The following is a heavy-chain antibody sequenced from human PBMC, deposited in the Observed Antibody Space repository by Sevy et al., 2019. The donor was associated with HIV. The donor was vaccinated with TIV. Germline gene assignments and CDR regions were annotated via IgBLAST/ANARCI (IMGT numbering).Heavy chain of an antibody. CDR2: IKSKTDGGTT. CDR3: TTYGDILTGYSNPSFDY. J-gene: IGHJ4*02. D-gene: IGHD3-9*01. Sequence: GGCLRLSCAASGFTFSNAWMSWVRQAPGKGLEWVGRIKSKTDGGTTDYPAPVKGRFTISRDDSKNTLYLQMNSLKTEDTAVYYCTTYGDILTGYSNPSFDYWGQGTLVTVSS. CDR1: GFTFSNAW. V-gene: IGHV3-15*01.